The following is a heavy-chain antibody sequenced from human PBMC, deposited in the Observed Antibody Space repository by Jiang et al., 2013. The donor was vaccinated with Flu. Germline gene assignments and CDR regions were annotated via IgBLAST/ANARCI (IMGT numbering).Heavy chain of an antibody. J-gene: IGHJ4*02. D-gene: IGHD2-15*01. CDR3: ARRYCSGGSCYPMTFDY. Sequence: VQLVESGGGLVKPGGSLRLSCATSGFTFSDYYMNWIRQAPGKGLEWVSYISSSGSYTNYADSVKGRFTISRDNAKNSLYLLMNSLRAEDTAVYYCARRYCSGGSCYPMTFDYWGQGTPGHRLL. CDR1: GFTFSDYY. V-gene: IGHV3-11*06. CDR2: ISSSGSYT.